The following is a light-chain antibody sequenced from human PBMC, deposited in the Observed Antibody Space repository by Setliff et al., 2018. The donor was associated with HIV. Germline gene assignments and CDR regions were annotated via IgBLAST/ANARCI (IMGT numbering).Light chain of an antibody. CDR3: TSFTSSHTYV. Sequence: SVLTQPASVSGSPGQSITISCTGTSSDVGIYNYVSWYQQYPGKAPNLMIYDVSKRPSGVSDRFSGSKSGNSASLTISGLQAEDEADYYCTSFTSSHTYVFGTGTKVTVL. J-gene: IGLJ1*01. V-gene: IGLV2-14*03. CDR1: SSDVGIYNY. CDR2: DVS.